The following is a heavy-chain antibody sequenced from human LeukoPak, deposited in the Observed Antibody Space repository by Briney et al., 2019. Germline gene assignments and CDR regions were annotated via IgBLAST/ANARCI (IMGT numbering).Heavy chain of an antibody. CDR2: ISSSGSTI. J-gene: IGHJ4*02. CDR3: AREGNLKSVSFYFDY. CDR1: GFTFSDYY. V-gene: IGHV3-11*01. D-gene: IGHD1-14*01. Sequence: PGGSLRLSCAASGFTFSDYYMSWIRQAPGKGLEWVSYISSSGSTIYYADSVKGRFTISRDNAKNSLYLQMNSLRAEDTAVYYCAREGNLKSVSFYFDYWGQGTLVTVSS.